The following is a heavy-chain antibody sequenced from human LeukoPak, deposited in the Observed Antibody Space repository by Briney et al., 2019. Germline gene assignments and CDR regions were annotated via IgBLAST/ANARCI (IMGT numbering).Heavy chain of an antibody. V-gene: IGHV3-11*01. CDR3: ARGASSIDYYYYGMDV. CDR1: GFTFSDYY. CDR2: ISSSGNTI. Sequence: SGGSLRLSCAPSGFTFSDYYMSWIRQAPGKGLEGVSYISSSGNTIYCADSVKGRFTISRDNAKNSLYLQMNSLRAEDTAVYYCARGASSIDYYYYGMDVWGQGTTVTVSS. D-gene: IGHD2-2*01. J-gene: IGHJ6*02.